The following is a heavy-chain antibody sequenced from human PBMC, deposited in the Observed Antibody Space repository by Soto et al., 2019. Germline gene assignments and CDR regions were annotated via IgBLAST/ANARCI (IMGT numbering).Heavy chain of an antibody. CDR3: ARDSGNIVWLPAISDGLGY. D-gene: IGHD2-21*02. CDR1: GFTFSSYA. Sequence: QVQLVESGGGVVQPGRSLRLSCAASGFTFSSYAMHWVRQAPGKGLEWVAVISYDGSNKYYADSVKGRFTISRDNSKKTLYRQRTSLRAEDTAVYSCARDSGNIVWLPAISDGLGYWGQGPLVTVS. CDR2: ISYDGSNK. V-gene: IGHV3-30-3*01. J-gene: IGHJ4*02.